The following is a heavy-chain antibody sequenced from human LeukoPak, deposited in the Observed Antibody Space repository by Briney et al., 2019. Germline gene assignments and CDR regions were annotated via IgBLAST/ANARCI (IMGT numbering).Heavy chain of an antibody. J-gene: IGHJ5*02. V-gene: IGHV4-39*07. CDR3: ARDAHCTGIACYSPYNWFDP. D-gene: IGHD2-15*01. CDR1: GGSISSSSYY. CDR2: IYYSGST. Sequence: SETLSLTCTVSGGSISSSSYYWGWIRQPPGKGLEWIGSIYYSGSTYYNPSLKSRVTISVDTAKNHFSLKLSSVTAADTATYYCARDAHCTGIACYSPYNWFDPWGQGTLVTVSS.